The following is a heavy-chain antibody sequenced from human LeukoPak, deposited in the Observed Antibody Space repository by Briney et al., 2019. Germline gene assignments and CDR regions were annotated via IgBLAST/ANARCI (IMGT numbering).Heavy chain of an antibody. CDR2: KYARGSS. CDR3: ARGRYCSADICTGGDSFDI. Sequence: SETLSLTCTVSGGSISNYYWSWIRQPAGKGLEWTGRKYARGSSNYNPPVRSRVTMSVDTSKNQFSLKLRSVTAADTAVYYCARGRYCSADICTGGDSFDIWGQGTMVSVSP. CDR1: GGSISNYY. V-gene: IGHV4-4*07. D-gene: IGHD2-15*01. J-gene: IGHJ3*02.